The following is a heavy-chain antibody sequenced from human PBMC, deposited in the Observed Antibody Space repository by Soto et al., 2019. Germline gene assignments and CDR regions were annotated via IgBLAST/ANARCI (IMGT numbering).Heavy chain of an antibody. J-gene: IGHJ4*02. CDR2: INPNRGGT. D-gene: IGHD2-15*01. CDR1: GYTFTGYY. Sequence: QVQLVQSGAEVKKPGASVKVSCKASGYTFTGYYMHWVRQAPGQGLEWMGWINPNRGGTNYAQKFQGWVTMTRGTSISTAYMELSRLRSDDTAVYYCAILGGERGYCSGGSCPFDYWGQGTLVTVSS. V-gene: IGHV1-2*04. CDR3: AILGGERGYCSGGSCPFDY.